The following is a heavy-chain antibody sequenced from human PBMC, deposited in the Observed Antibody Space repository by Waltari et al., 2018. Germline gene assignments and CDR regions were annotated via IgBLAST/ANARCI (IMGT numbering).Heavy chain of an antibody. CDR1: GGSISSYY. D-gene: IGHD3-3*01. V-gene: IGHV4-4*07. Sequence: QVQLQESGPGLVKPSETLSLTCTVSGGSISSYYWSWIRQPAGKGLEWIGRIYTSGSTNYNPALKSRVTMKGDTSKNQFSLKLSSVTAADTAVYYCARDGSDCWSGYQAYYFDYWGQGTLVTVSS. CDR3: ARDGSDCWSGYQAYYFDY. J-gene: IGHJ4*02. CDR2: IYTSGST.